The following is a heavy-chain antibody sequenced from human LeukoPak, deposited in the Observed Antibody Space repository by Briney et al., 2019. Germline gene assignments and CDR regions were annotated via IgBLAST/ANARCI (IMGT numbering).Heavy chain of an antibody. CDR1: GFTFSSYS. CDR3: AELGITMIGGV. J-gene: IGHJ6*04. Sequence: GGSLRLSCAASGFTFSSYSMNWVRQAPGKGLEWVSSISGSGGNTYYADSVKGRFTISRDNSKNTLYLQMNSLRAEDTAVYYCAELGITMIGGVWGKGTTVTISS. D-gene: IGHD3-10*02. V-gene: IGHV3-23*01. CDR2: ISGSGGNT.